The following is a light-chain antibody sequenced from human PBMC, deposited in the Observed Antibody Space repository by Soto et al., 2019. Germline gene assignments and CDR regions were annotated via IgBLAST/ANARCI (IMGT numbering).Light chain of an antibody. V-gene: IGKV3-15*01. J-gene: IGKJ1*01. CDR3: QQYNYWPPWT. CDR1: QSVSSN. Sequence: EIVMTQSPATLSVSPGARATLSCRASQSVSSNLAWYQQKPGQAPRLLLYGASTRATGIPARFSGSGSGTEFTLTISSLQSEDFAVYYCQQYNYWPPWTFGQGTKVEIK. CDR2: GAS.